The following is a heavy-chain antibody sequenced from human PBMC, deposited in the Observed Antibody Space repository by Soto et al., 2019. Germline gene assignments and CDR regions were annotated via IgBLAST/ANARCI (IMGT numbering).Heavy chain of an antibody. D-gene: IGHD1-1*01. J-gene: IGHJ3*02. V-gene: IGHV1-69*06. CDR1: GGTFSSYA. Sequence: GASVKVSCKASGGTFSSYAISWVRQAPGQGPEWMGGIIPIFGTANYAQKFQGRVTITADKSTSTAYMELSSLRSEDTAVYYCARREERQGAFDIWGQGTMVTVSS. CDR3: ARREERQGAFDI. CDR2: IIPIFGTA.